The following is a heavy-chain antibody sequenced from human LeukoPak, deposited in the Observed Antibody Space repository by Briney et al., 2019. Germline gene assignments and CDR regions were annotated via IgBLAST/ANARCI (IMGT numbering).Heavy chain of an antibody. CDR1: GFTFSSYS. V-gene: IGHV3-21*01. CDR2: ISSSSSYI. D-gene: IGHD6-13*01. Sequence: GGSLRLSCAPSGFTFSSYSMNWVRQAPGKGLEWVSSISSSSSYIYYADSVKGRFTISRDNAKNSLYLQMNSLRAEDTAVYYCARVAFRVAAASFDYWGQGTLVTVSS. J-gene: IGHJ4*02. CDR3: ARVAFRVAAASFDY.